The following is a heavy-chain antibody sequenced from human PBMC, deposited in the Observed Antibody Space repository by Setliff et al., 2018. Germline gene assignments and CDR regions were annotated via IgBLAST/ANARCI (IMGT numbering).Heavy chain of an antibody. CDR1: GFTLSGYG. Sequence: PGGSLRLSCAASGFTLSGYGMHWVRQGPGKGLVWVARINSDESRTNYAGSVKGRFTISRDNAKNTVYLQMNSLRAEDTAVYYCARDREGDGNYYMDVWGKGTTVTVSS. D-gene: IGHD1-1*01. CDR3: ARDREGDGNYYMDV. V-gene: IGHV3-74*01. J-gene: IGHJ6*03. CDR2: INSDESRT.